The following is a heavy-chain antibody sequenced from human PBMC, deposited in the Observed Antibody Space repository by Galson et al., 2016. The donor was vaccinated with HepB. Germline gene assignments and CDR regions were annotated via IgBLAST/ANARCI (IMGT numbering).Heavy chain of an antibody. Sequence: ETLSLTCTVSDGSIKGYYWGWIRQPPGQGLEWIGYIFYTGNTYYNPSLKSRVTMSVDTSKNQFSLNLSSVTAADTAMYYCAREAVGYSTSGTPPYGMDVWGQGTTVTVSS. CDR3: AREAVGYSTSGTPPYGMDV. J-gene: IGHJ6*02. CDR1: DGSIKGYY. V-gene: IGHV4-59*01. CDR2: IFYTGNT. D-gene: IGHD3-10*01.